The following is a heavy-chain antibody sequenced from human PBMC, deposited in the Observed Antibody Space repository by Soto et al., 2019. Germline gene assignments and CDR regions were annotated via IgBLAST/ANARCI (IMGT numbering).Heavy chain of an antibody. CDR2: IIPILGIA. CDR1: GGTFSSYT. D-gene: IGHD2-15*01. J-gene: IGHJ6*03. V-gene: IGHV1-69*02. Sequence: SVKVSCKASGGTFSSYTISWVRQAPGQGLEWMGRIIPILGIANYAQKFQGRVTITADKSTSTAYMELSSLRSEDTAVYYCARSVEDAPYCSCSFCYLNYYYYFIAFWGKGSSVTVSS. CDR3: ARSVEDAPYCSCSFCYLNYYYYFIAF.